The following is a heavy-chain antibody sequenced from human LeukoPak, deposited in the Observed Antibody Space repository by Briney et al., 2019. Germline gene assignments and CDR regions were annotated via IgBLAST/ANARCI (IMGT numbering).Heavy chain of an antibody. Sequence: PGGSLRLSCAASGFTFSSYDMHWVRQATGKGLEWVSAIGTAGDTYYPGSVKGRFTISRENAKNSLYLQMNSLRAGDTAVYYCAREYSGSALYGMDVWGQGTTVTVSS. D-gene: IGHD1-26*01. CDR3: AREYSGSALYGMDV. CDR2: IGTAGDT. V-gene: IGHV3-13*01. J-gene: IGHJ6*02. CDR1: GFTFSSYD.